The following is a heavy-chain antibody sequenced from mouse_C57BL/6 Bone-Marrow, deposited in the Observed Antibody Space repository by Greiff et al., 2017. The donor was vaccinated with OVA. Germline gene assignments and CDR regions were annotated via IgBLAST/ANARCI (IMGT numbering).Heavy chain of an antibody. CDR3: ASVDPDGRAY. V-gene: IGHV1-81*01. D-gene: IGHD3-1*01. CDR1: GYTFTSYG. CDR2: IYPRSGNT. J-gene: IGHJ3*01. Sequence: VQLQQSGAELARPGASVKLSCKASGYTFTSYGISWVKQSTGQGLEWIGEIYPRSGNTYYNEKFKGKATLTADKSASTAYMELRSRTSEDSAVDVCASVDPDGRAYWGQGTRVTVSA.